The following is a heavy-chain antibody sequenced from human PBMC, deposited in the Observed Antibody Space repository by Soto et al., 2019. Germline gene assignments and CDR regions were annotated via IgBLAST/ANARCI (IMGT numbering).Heavy chain of an antibody. Sequence: PGGSLRLSCAASGFTFSSYGMHWVRQAPGKGLEWVAVISYDGSNKYYADSVKGRFTISRDNSKNTLYLQMNSLRAEDTATYFCARIQDYVWGSYPYDVWGQGSLVTVSS. J-gene: IGHJ4*02. D-gene: IGHD3-16*02. CDR2: ISYDGSNK. CDR1: GFTFSSYG. CDR3: ARIQDYVWGSYPYDV. V-gene: IGHV3-30*03.